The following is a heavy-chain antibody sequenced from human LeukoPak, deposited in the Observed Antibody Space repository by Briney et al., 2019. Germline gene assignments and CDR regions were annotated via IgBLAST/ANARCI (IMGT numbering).Heavy chain of an antibody. Sequence: SETLSLTCTVSGGSISSYYWSWIRQPPGKGLEWIGEINHSGSTNYNPSLKSRVTISVDTSKNQFSLKLSSVTAADTAVYYCARVKWGSKYYFDYWGQGTLVTVSP. V-gene: IGHV4-34*01. CDR2: INHSGST. CDR1: GGSISSYY. CDR3: ARVKWGSKYYFDY. D-gene: IGHD1-26*01. J-gene: IGHJ4*02.